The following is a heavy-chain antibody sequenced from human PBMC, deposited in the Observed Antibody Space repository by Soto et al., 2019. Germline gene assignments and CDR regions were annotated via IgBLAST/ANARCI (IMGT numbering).Heavy chain of an antibody. CDR1: GGSFSGYY. Sequence: SETLSLTCAVYGGSFSGYYWSWIHQPPGKGLEWIGEINHSGSTNYNPSLKSRVTISVDTSKNQFSLKLSSVTAADTAVYYCARPRNGIAAAGPYFDYWGQGTLVTVSS. V-gene: IGHV4-34*01. J-gene: IGHJ4*02. CDR3: ARPRNGIAAAGPYFDY. D-gene: IGHD6-13*01. CDR2: INHSGST.